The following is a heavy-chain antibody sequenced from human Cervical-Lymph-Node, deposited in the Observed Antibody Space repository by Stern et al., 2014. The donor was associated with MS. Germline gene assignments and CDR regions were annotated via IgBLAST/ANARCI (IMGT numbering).Heavy chain of an antibody. V-gene: IGHV3-11*01. J-gene: IGHJ4*02. D-gene: IGHD7-27*01. Sequence: QVQLVESGGGLVKPGGSLRLSCAASGFTFSDYYMSWIRQAPGKGLEWISYISGTGSTLYYADSVEGRFTISRANAKNSLFLQMDSLRAEDTAVYYCAKTLGTEYFDYWGQGTLVTVSS. CDR3: AKTLGTEYFDY. CDR1: GFTFSDYY. CDR2: ISGTGSTL.